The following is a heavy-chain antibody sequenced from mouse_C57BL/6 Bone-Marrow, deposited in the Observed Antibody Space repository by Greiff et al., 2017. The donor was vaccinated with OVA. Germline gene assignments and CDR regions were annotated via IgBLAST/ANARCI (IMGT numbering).Heavy chain of an antibody. CDR3: ARGIIYYGSHFDY. J-gene: IGHJ2*01. D-gene: IGHD2-1*01. Sequence: VQLQQPGAELVKPGASVKMSCKASGYTFTSYWITWVKQRPGQGLEWIGDIYPGSGSTNYNEKFKSKATLTVDTSSSTAYMQLSSLTSEDSAVYYCARGIIYYGSHFDYCGQGTTLTVSS. V-gene: IGHV1-55*01. CDR2: IYPGSGST. CDR1: GYTFTSYW.